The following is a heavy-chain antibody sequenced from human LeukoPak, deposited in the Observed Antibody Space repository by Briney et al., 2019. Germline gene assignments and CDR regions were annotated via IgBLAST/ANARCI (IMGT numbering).Heavy chain of an antibody. CDR1: GYTFTSYH. Sequence: ASVKVSCKASGYTFTSYHLHWVRQAPGQGLEWMGWINPNSGGADYAQKFQGRVTMTRDTSINTAYMTLSRLRSDDTALYYCARGPPEYCSGGSCYSGRNWIAPWGQGTLVTVSS. V-gene: IGHV1-2*02. J-gene: IGHJ5*02. CDR3: ARGPPEYCSGGSCYSGRNWIAP. CDR2: INPNSGGA. D-gene: IGHD2-15*01.